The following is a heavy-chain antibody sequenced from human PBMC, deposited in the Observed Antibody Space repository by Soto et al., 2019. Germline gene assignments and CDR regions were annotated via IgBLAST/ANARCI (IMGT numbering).Heavy chain of an antibody. Sequence: SVKVSCKASGGTFSSYAISWVRQAPGQGLEWMGGIIPIFGTANYAQKFQGRVTITADESTSTAYMELSSLRSEDTAVYYCARGNSIAARGNWFDPWGQATLVTVSS. CDR2: IIPIFGTA. J-gene: IGHJ5*02. D-gene: IGHD6-6*01. CDR1: GGTFSSYA. V-gene: IGHV1-69*13. CDR3: ARGNSIAARGNWFDP.